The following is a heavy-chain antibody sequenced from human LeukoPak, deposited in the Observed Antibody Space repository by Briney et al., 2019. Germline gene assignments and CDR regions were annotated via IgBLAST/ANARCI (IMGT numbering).Heavy chain of an antibody. J-gene: IGHJ4*02. CDR1: GFTFSSYA. Sequence: GGSLRLSCATSGFTFSSYAMSWVRQAPGKGLEWVSVIYSGGSTYYADSVKGRFTISRDNSKNTLNLQMNSLRAEDAAVYYCARGYSSDNWGQGTLVTVSS. D-gene: IGHD2-21*01. CDR3: ARGYSSDN. V-gene: IGHV3-66*01. CDR2: IYSGGST.